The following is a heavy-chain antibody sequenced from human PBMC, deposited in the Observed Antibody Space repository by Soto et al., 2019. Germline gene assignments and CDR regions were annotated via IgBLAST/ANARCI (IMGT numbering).Heavy chain of an antibody. CDR2: TDTDGSRK. CDR3: GRVPLDCNYANGVDV. CDR1: GFNFNTYW. Sequence: DVQLVESGGGLVQPGGSLRLSCAASGFNFNTYWMYWVRQAPGKGLEWVANTDTDGSRKNYVDSVKGRFIISRDNAKNSLFLQMNSLRAEDTAVYYCGRVPLDCNYANGVDVWGQGTTVTVSS. J-gene: IGHJ6*02. D-gene: IGHD1-7*01. V-gene: IGHV3-7*03.